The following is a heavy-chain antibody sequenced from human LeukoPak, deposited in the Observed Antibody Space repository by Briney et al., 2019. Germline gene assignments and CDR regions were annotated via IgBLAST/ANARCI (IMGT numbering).Heavy chain of an antibody. D-gene: IGHD5-12*01. CDR3: AKGPNDPEVYGGYDYVGYFDY. J-gene: IGHJ4*02. CDR1: GFTFSSYG. Sequence: GSLRLSCAASGFTFSSYGMHWVRQAPGKGLEWVAFIRYDGTNKYYADSVKGRFTISRDNSKNTLYLPMNSLRAEDTAVFYCAKGPNDPEVYGGYDYVGYFDYWGQGTLVTVSS. CDR2: IRYDGTNK. V-gene: IGHV3-30*02.